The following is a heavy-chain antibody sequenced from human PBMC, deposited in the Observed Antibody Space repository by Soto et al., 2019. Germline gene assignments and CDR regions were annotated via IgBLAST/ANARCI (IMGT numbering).Heavy chain of an antibody. CDR2: INHSGST. CDR3: ARDVVVVPAAMEPDYYYYMDV. Sequence: SETLSLTCAVYGGSFSGHYWSWIRQPPGKGLEWIGEINHSGSTNYNPSLKSRVTISVDTSKNQFSLKLSSVTAADTAVYYCARDVVVVPAAMEPDYYYYMDVWGKGTTVTVSS. V-gene: IGHV4-34*01. CDR1: GGSFSGHY. J-gene: IGHJ6*03. D-gene: IGHD2-2*01.